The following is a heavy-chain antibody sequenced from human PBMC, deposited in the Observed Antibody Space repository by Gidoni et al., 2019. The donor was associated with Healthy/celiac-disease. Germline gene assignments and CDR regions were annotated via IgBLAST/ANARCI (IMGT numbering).Heavy chain of an antibody. CDR2: IYYSGST. CDR3: AREVGYYYDSSGSAYNWFDP. D-gene: IGHD3-22*01. CDR1: GGSISSYY. J-gene: IGHJ5*02. V-gene: IGHV4-59*01. Sequence: QVQLQASGPGLVKPSETLPLTCTVSGGSISSYYWSWIRQPPGKGLEWIGYIYYSGSTNYNPSLKSRVTISVDTSKNQFSLKLSSVTAADTAVYYCAREVGYYYDSSGSAYNWFDPWGQGTLVTVSS.